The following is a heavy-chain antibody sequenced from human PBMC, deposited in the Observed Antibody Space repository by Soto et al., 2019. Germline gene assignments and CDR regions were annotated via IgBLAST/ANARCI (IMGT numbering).Heavy chain of an antibody. Sequence: SETLSLTCTVSGGSISSSSYYWGWIRQHPGKVLEWIGSIYYSGSTYYNPSLKSRVTISVDTSKNQFSLKLSSVTAADTAVYYFARRYCSGGSCYSGPWFDPWGQGTLVTVSS. CDR2: IYYSGST. CDR1: GGSISSSSYY. J-gene: IGHJ5*02. D-gene: IGHD2-15*01. CDR3: ARRYCSGGSCYSGPWFDP. V-gene: IGHV4-39*01.